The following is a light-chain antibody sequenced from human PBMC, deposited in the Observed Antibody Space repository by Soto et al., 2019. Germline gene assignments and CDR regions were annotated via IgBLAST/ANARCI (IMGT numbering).Light chain of an antibody. CDR3: CSYAGGSALV. CDR2: EAD. J-gene: IGLJ3*02. CDR1: SSDIGSYDL. Sequence: QSVLTQPVFVSASPGQSITISCTGTSSDIGSYDLVSWYRHHPGKAPKLMIYEADKRPSGVSDRFSGSKFGNTASLTISGLQTEDEADYYCCSYAGGSALVFGGGTKLTVL. V-gene: IGLV2-23*01.